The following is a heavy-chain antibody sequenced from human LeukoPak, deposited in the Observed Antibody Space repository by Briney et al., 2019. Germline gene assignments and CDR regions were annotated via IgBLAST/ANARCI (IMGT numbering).Heavy chain of an antibody. Sequence: GASVKVSCKVSGYTLTELSMHWVRQAPGKGLEWMGGFDPEDGETIYAQKFQGRVTMTEDTSTDTAYMELSSLRSEDTAVYYCATDLDTTVTKYFQHWGPGTLVTVSS. CDR1: GYTLTELS. V-gene: IGHV1-24*01. D-gene: IGHD4-17*01. J-gene: IGHJ1*01. CDR3: ATDLDTTVTKYFQH. CDR2: FDPEDGET.